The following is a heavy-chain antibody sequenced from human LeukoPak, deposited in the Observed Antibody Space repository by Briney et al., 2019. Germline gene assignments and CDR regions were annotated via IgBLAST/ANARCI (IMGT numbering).Heavy chain of an antibody. CDR3: ARSLSIAVAGSDWFDP. Sequence: PSETLSLTCTVSGGSICSYYWSWIRQPPGKGLEWIGYIYTSGSTNYNPSLKSRVTISVDTSKNQFSLKLSSVTAADTAVYYCARSLSIAVAGSDWFDPWGQGTLVTVSS. D-gene: IGHD6-19*01. CDR1: GGSICSYY. J-gene: IGHJ5*02. V-gene: IGHV4-4*09. CDR2: IYTSGST.